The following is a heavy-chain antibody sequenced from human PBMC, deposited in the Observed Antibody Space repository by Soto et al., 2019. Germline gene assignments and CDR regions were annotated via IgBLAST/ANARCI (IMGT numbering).Heavy chain of an antibody. J-gene: IGHJ4*02. CDR2: ISGSGDST. CDR3: ANDGRIHLYSPRFDY. CDR1: AFTFSSYA. Sequence: EVQLLESGGGLVQQGGSLRLSCAASAFTFSSYAMSWVRQTPRKGLEWVSSISGSGDSTFYADSVKGRFTISRDNSKNTLYLEMSSLRAEDTAIYFCANDGRIHLYSPRFDYWGQGARVSVTS. D-gene: IGHD5-18*01. V-gene: IGHV3-23*01.